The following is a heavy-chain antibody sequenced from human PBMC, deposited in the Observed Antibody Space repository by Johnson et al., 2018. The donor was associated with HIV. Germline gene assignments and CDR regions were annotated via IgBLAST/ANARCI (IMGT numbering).Heavy chain of an antibody. CDR2: IKSHGTST. J-gene: IGHJ3*02. CDR3: AREDGDALDI. Sequence: VQLVESGGGLVKPGGSLRLSCAASGFTFSDAWMSWVRQATGKGLEWVSHIKSHGTSTIYADSVKGRFTISRDNAKKTLYLQMNSLRAEDTAVYYCAREDGDALDIWGQGTMVTVSS. CDR1: GFTFSDAW. D-gene: IGHD5-24*01. V-gene: IGHV3-74*01.